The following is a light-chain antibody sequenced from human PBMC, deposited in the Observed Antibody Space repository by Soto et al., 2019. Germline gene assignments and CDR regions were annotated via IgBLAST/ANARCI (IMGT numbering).Light chain of an antibody. Sequence: DLQMTQSPSTLSASVGDRVTISCRASQTIGSWLAWYQQKPGKAPKLLIYKASTLESGVPSRFSGSGSGTQLPLTISSLQQHDFATYYYQQYDNLWTFGQGTKVELK. CDR3: QQYDNLWT. CDR2: KAS. V-gene: IGKV1-5*03. CDR1: QTIGSW. J-gene: IGKJ1*01.